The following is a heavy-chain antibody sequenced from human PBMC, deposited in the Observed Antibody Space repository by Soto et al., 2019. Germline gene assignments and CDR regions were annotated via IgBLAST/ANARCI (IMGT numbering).Heavy chain of an antibody. Sequence: QVQLVESGGGVVQPGRSLRLSCVGSGFTFSSYGMHWVRQAPGKGLEWLAVISFDGNYKYHADSVKGRFTISRDNSKNTLFLEMSSLRPEDTAVYYCVKDTLHSGSYEHYYFDLWGRGTLVTVSS. J-gene: IGHJ2*01. CDR3: VKDTLHSGSYEHYYFDL. CDR1: GFTFSSYG. CDR2: ISFDGNYK. D-gene: IGHD1-26*01. V-gene: IGHV3-30*18.